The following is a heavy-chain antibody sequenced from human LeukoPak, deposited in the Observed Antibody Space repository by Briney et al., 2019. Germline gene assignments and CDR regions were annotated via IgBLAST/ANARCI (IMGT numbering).Heavy chain of an antibody. V-gene: IGHV3-7*01. D-gene: IGHD2-2*01. CDR3: ASASPAADY. J-gene: IGHJ4*02. Sequence: GGSLRLSCAASGFTFSRFWMSWLRQAPGKGLEWVANINQAGSEKYYVDSVKGRFTISRDNAKNSLYLLMNGLRAEDTAVYYCASASPAADYWGQGTVVTVSS. CDR2: INQAGSEK. CDR1: GFTFSRFW.